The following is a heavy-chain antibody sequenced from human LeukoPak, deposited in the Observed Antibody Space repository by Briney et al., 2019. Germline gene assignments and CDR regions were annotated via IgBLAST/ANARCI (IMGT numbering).Heavy chain of an antibody. CDR1: GFTFDDYG. V-gene: IGHV3-20*04. J-gene: IGHJ4*02. Sequence: GGSLRLSCAASGFTFDDYGMSWVRQAPGKGLEWVSGINWNGGSTGYADSVKGRFTISRDNAKNPLYLQMNSLRAEDTALYYCARVHYYDSSGYYNYWGQGTLVTVSS. CDR3: ARVHYYDSSGYYNY. CDR2: INWNGGST. D-gene: IGHD3-22*01.